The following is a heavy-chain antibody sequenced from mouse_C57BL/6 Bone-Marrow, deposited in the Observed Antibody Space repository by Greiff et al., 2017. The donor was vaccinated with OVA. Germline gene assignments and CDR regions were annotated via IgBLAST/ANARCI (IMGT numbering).Heavy chain of an antibody. CDR3: ASYYGSSYGLFDY. CDR2: INPSSGYT. Sequence: QVQLQQSGAELAKPGASVKLSCKASGYTFTSYWMHWVKQRPGQGLEWIGYINPSSGYTKYNQKFKDKATLTADKSSSTAYMQLSSLTYEDSAVYYCASYYGSSYGLFDYWGQGTTLTVSS. J-gene: IGHJ2*01. V-gene: IGHV1-7*01. CDR1: GYTFTSYW. D-gene: IGHD1-1*01.